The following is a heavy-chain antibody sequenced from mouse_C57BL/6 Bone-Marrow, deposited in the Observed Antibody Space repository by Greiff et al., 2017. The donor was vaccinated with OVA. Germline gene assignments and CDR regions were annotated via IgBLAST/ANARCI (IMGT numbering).Heavy chain of an antibody. D-gene: IGHD1-1*01. CDR3: ARNDFNATEHPWGYFDG. CDR2: ISSGGSYT. CDR1: GFTFSSYG. V-gene: IGHV5-6*01. J-gene: IGHJ2*01. Sequence: EVKLMESGGDLVKPGGSLKLSCAASGFTFSSYGMSWVRQTPDKRLEWVATISSGGSYTYYPDSVKGRFTISRDNAKNTQYLQMSSLKSEDTAMYYCARNDFNATEHPWGYFDGWGEGTTLT.